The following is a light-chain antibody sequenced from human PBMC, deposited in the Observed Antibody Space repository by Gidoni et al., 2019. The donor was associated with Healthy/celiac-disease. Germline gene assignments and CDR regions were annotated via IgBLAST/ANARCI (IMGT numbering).Light chain of an antibody. CDR2: YAS. CDR1: QSVSSY. J-gene: IGKJ1*01. CDR3: QQRSNWPRT. V-gene: IGKV3-11*01. Sequence: EIVLPQAPATLSLSTGERATLSCRASQSVSSYLAWYQQKPGQAPRLLIYYASNRATGIPARFSGSGSGTDFTLTISSLEPEDFAVYYCQQRSNWPRTFGQGTKVEIK.